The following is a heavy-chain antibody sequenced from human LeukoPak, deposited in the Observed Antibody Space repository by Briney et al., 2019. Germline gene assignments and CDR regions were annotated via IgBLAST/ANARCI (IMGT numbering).Heavy chain of an antibody. Sequence: PSETLSLTCTVSGGSISSYYWSWIRQPPGKGLEWIGYIYYSGSTNYNPSLKSRVTISVDTSKNQFSLKLSSVTAADTAVDYCARDLSRPYFDYWGQGTLVSV. J-gene: IGHJ4*02. CDR3: ARDLSRPYFDY. CDR1: GGSISSYY. CDR2: IYYSGST. V-gene: IGHV4-59*01.